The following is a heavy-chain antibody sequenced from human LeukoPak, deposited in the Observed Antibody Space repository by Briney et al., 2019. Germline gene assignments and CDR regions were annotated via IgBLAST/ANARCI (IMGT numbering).Heavy chain of an antibody. CDR2: IYTSGST. CDR1: GGSISSYY. CDR3: ARNSYCGGDCYSEDY. Sequence: PSETLSLTCTVSGGSISSYYWSWIRQPAGKGLEWLGRIYTSGSTNYNPSLKSRVTMSVDTSKNQFSLKLSSVTAADTAVYYCARNSYCGGDCYSEDYWGQGTLVTVSS. V-gene: IGHV4-4*07. J-gene: IGHJ4*02. D-gene: IGHD2-21*02.